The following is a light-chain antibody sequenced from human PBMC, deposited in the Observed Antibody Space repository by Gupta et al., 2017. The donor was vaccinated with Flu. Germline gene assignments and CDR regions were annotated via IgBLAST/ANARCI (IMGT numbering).Light chain of an antibody. CDR3: KQREHCPWA. CDR2: LVS. V-gene: IGKV2-30*01. CDR1: QGLVYSDGSTV. J-gene: IGKJ1*01. Sequence: DVVMTQSPLSLPVTLGQPASISCRSSQGLVYSDGSTVLHWFQQRPGQCPRRLIYLVSHPDSGVPDRFSGSGSGSAFTLRISRVDAEDVGIYCCKQREHCPWAFGQGTKVEIK.